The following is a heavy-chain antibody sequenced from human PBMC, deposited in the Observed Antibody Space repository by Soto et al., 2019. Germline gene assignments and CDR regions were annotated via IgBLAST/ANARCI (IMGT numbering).Heavy chain of an antibody. CDR1: GGTFSTYA. V-gene: IGHV1-69*01. J-gene: IGHJ4*02. CDR2: IIPIFGTT. D-gene: IGHD1-26*01. CDR3: ARGVGALDFDY. Sequence: QVQLVQSGAEVKKPGSSVKVSCKASGGTFSTYAITWVRQAPGQGLEWLGGIIPIFGTTDYARKFQGRVTITAAESTNTVFIELSSLASEDTAVYYRARGVGALDFDYWGQGTLVTVSS.